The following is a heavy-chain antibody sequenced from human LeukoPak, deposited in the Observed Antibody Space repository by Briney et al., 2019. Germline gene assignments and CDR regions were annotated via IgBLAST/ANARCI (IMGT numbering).Heavy chain of an antibody. CDR2: IYYSGST. Sequence: PSETLSLTCTVSGGSISSGGYYGSWIRQHPGKGLEWIGYIYYSGSTYYNPPLKSRVTISVDTSKTKSSLKLSPVTAADTAVYYYARDYRLSPSSWFSNCYYSYGMDVWGQGTTATVSS. J-gene: IGHJ6*02. V-gene: IGHV4-31*03. CDR3: ARDYRLSPSSWFSNCYYSYGMDV. CDR1: GGSISSGGYY. D-gene: IGHD6-13*01.